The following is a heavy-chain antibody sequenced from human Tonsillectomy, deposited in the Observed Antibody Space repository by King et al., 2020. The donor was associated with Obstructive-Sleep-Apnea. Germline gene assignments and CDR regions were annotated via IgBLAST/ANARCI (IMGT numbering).Heavy chain of an antibody. V-gene: IGHV4-59*01. J-gene: IGHJ4*02. CDR1: GGSISSYY. Sequence: QLQESGPRLVKPSETLSLTCTVSGGSISSYYWSWIRQPPGKGLEWIGFIYYSGSTNYNPSLKSRVTISVGTSKNQFSLKLSSVTAADTAVYYCARGRYYGSWSFPYYFDYWGQGALVTVSS. D-gene: IGHD3-10*01. CDR3: ARGRYYGSWSFPYYFDY. CDR2: IYYSGST.